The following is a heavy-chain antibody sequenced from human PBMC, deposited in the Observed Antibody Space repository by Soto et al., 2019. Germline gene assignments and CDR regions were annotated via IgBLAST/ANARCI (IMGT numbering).Heavy chain of an antibody. CDR2: INAGNGNT. CDR1: GYTFTSYA. CDR3: ARDPIVVVPAAMRPFDY. J-gene: IGHJ4*02. D-gene: IGHD2-2*01. Sequence: ASVKVSCKASGYTFTSYAMHWVRQAPGQRLEWMGWINAGNGNTKYSQKFQGRVTMTRDTSASTAYMELRSLRSEDTAVYYCARDPIVVVPAAMRPFDYWGQGTLVTVSS. V-gene: IGHV1-3*01.